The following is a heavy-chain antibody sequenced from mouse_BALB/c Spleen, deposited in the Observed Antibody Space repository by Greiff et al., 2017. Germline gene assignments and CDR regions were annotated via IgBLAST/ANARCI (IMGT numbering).Heavy chain of an antibody. V-gene: IGHV1-82*01. J-gene: IGHJ4*01. CDR2: IYPGDGDT. CDR3: ARGLGYAMDY. D-gene: IGHD2-2*01. Sequence: QVQLQQSGPELVKPGASVKISCKASGYAFSSSWMNWVKQRPGQGLEWIGRIYPGDGDTNYNGKFKGKATLTADKSSSTAYMQLSSLTSVDSAVYFCARGLGYAMDYWGQGTSVTVSS. CDR1: GYAFSSSW.